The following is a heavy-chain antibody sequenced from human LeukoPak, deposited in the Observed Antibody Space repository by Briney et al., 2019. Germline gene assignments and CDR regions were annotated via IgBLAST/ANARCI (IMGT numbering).Heavy chain of an antibody. D-gene: IGHD2-15*01. Sequence: PGGSLRLSCAASGFTVITNDMTWVRQAPGKGLEWVSVLYSEGNTKYADSVQGRFTISRDNSKNTLYLQMNSLRAEDTAVYYCAKGRGGLDYWGQVTLVTFSS. CDR1: GFTVITND. CDR2: LYSEGNT. CDR3: AKGRGGLDY. V-gene: IGHV3-53*01. J-gene: IGHJ4*02.